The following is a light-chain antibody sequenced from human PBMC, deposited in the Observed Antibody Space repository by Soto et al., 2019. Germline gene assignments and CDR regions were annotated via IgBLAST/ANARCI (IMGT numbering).Light chain of an antibody. CDR2: AAS. J-gene: IGKJ1*01. V-gene: IGKV3-20*01. CDR1: QSVGSD. CDR3: QQYGTSPVT. Sequence: EIVMTQSPATLSVSPGARATLSCRASQSVGSDLVWYRQKPGQPPRLLIFAASSRATGIPDRFSGSGSGSDFTLTISRLEPEDFAVYYCQQYGTSPVTFGQGTKVDIK.